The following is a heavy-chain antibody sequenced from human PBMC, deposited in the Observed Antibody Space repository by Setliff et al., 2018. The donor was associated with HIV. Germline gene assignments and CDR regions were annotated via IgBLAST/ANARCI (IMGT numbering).Heavy chain of an antibody. CDR2: IYATGST. CDR1: DGSVSNQY. J-gene: IGHJ2*01. D-gene: IGHD3-16*01. V-gene: IGHV4-4*07. Sequence: SETLSLTCIVSDGSVSNQYWSWIRQTAGKGLEWIGRIYATGSTNYNPSLKSRVTMSVDTSKNQFFLTLNPLTAADTDIDYCARGTSAASYWYFDHWGRGIMVTVSS. CDR3: ARGTSAASYWYFDH.